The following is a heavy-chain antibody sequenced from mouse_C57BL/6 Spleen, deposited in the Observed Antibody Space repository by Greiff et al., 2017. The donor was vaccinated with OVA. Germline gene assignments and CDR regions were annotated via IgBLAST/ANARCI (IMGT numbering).Heavy chain of an antibody. CDR3: ARDRGSLFDY. Sequence: EVMLVESGGGLVKPGGSLKLSCAASGFTFSSYAMSWVRQTPEKRLEWVATISDGGSYTYYPDNVQGRFTISRDNAKNNLYLQMSHLKSEDTAMYYCARDRGSLFDYWGQGTTLTVSS. CDR1: GFTFSSYA. J-gene: IGHJ2*01. CDR2: ISDGGSYT. V-gene: IGHV5-4*01. D-gene: IGHD3-1*01.